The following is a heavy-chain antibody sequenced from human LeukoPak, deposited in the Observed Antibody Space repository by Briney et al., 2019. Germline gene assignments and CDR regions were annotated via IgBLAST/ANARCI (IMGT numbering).Heavy chain of an antibody. CDR1: GFTFSDYY. D-gene: IGHD3-10*01. CDR3: ARIRDENQLLWGSFDP. Sequence: PGGSLRLSCAASGFTFSDYYMSWIRQAPGKGLEWVSYISSSGSTIYYADSLKGRFTISRDNSKNTLYVQMNSLRPEDTAMYHCARIRDENQLLWGSFDPWGQGTLVTVSS. CDR2: ISSSGSTI. V-gene: IGHV3-11*04. J-gene: IGHJ5*02.